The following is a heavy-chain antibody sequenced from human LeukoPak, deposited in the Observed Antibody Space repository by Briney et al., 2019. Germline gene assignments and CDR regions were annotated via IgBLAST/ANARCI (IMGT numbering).Heavy chain of an antibody. J-gene: IGHJ6*02. CDR3: ARAMVRGVSLFYYYYGMDV. D-gene: IGHD3-10*01. V-gene: IGHV1-18*01. CDR1: GYTFTSYG. CDR2: ISAYNGNT. Sequence: ASVKVSCTASGYTFTSYGISWVRQAPGQGLEWMGWISAYNGNTNYAQKLQGRVTMTTDTSTSTAYMELRSLRSDDTAVYYCARAMVRGVSLFYYYYGMDVWGQGTTVTVSS.